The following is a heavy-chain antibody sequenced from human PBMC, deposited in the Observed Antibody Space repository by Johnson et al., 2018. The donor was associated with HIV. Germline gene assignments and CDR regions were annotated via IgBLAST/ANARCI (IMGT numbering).Heavy chain of an antibody. V-gene: IGHV3-30*04. CDR1: GFTFSSYA. CDR2: ISYDGSNK. CDR3: ARDDDVKAFDI. J-gene: IGHJ3*02. D-gene: IGHD1-1*01. Sequence: QVQLVESGGGLVQSGGSLRLSCAASGFTFSSYAMHWVRQAPGKGLEWVAVISYDGSNKYDADSVKGRFTISRDNSKNTLYLQMNSLRVEDTAVYYCARDDDVKAFDIWGQGTMVTVSS.